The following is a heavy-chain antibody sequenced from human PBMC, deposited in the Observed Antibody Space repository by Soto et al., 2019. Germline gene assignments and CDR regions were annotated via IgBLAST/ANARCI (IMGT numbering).Heavy chain of an antibody. CDR3: TTDPHLGVAVAGTLYYFDY. Sequence: GGSLRLSCAASGFTFSNAWMNWVRQAPGKGLEWVGRIKSKTDGGTTDYAAPVKGRFTISRDDSKNTLYLQMNSLKTEDTAVYYCTTDPHLGVAVAGTLYYFDYWGQGTLVTVSS. J-gene: IGHJ4*02. V-gene: IGHV3-15*07. D-gene: IGHD6-19*01. CDR2: IKSKTDGGTT. CDR1: GFTFSNAW.